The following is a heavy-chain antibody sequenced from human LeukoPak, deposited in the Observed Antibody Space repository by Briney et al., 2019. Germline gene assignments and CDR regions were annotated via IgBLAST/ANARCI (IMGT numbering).Heavy chain of an antibody. CDR3: ARDSYGDYPYYYYYMDA. D-gene: IGHD4-17*01. Sequence: ASVKVSCKASGYTFTSYYMHWVRQAPGQGLEWMGIINPSGGSTSYAQKFQGRVTMTRDMSTSTVYMELSSLRSEDTAVYYCARDSYGDYPYYYYYMDAWGKGTTVTVSS. V-gene: IGHV1-46*01. CDR1: GYTFTSYY. J-gene: IGHJ6*03. CDR2: INPSGGST.